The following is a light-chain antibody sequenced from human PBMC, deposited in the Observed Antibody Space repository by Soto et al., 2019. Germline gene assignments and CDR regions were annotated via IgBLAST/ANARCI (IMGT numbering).Light chain of an antibody. Sequence: DIQMTQSPSSLSASVGDRVTITCRASQSISSYLNWYQQKPGKAPKLLIYAASSLQSGVPSRFSCSGSGTYFTLTISSLQPEDFATYYCQQSYSTPFTFGPGTKVDI. J-gene: IGKJ3*01. CDR2: AAS. CDR3: QQSYSTPFT. CDR1: QSISSY. V-gene: IGKV1-39*01.